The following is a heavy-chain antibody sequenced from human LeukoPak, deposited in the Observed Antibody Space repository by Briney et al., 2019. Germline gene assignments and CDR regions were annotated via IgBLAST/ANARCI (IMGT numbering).Heavy chain of an antibody. CDR3: ARDYGRIAAPPRLYFVY. Sequence: ALVKVSCKASGYTFTSYAMHWVRQAPGQRLEWMGWINAGNGNTKYSQKFQGRVTITRDTSASTAYMELSSLRSEDTAVYYCARDYGRIAAPPRLYFVYWGQGTLVTVSS. CDR1: GYTFTSYA. J-gene: IGHJ4*02. CDR2: INAGNGNT. D-gene: IGHD2-15*01. V-gene: IGHV1-3*01.